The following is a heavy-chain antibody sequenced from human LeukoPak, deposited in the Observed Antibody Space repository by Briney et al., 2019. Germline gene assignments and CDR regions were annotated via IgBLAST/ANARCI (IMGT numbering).Heavy chain of an antibody. CDR1: GGTFSSYA. CDR3: ASSYDSSGYYYFDY. J-gene: IGHJ4*02. D-gene: IGHD3-22*01. CDR2: IIPIFGTA. V-gene: IGHV1-69*13. Sequence: ASVKVSCKASGGTFSSYAISWVRQAPGQGLEWMGGIIPIFGTANYAQKFQGRVTITADESTSTAYMELSSLRSEDTAVYYCASSYDSSGYYYFDYWGQGTLSPSPQ.